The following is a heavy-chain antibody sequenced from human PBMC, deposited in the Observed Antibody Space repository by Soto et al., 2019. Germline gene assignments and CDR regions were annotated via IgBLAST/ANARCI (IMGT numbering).Heavy chain of an antibody. CDR1: GDTFSSNS. V-gene: IGHV1-69*02. Sequence: QGHLVQSGTEVKKPGSSVKVSYKASGDTFSSNSINWVRQAPGQGLEWMGRIIPMLGIINYAQKFQGRVTISADKSTTTVYMELSSLTSEDTAVYYCARGISEYCSGSTCYSYYFDHWGPGTLVTVSS. D-gene: IGHD2-15*01. J-gene: IGHJ4*02. CDR2: IIPMLGII. CDR3: ARGISEYCSGSTCYSYYFDH.